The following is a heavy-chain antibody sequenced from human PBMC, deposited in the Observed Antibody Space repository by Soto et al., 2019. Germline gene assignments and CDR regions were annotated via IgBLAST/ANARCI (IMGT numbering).Heavy chain of an antibody. CDR1: GGSISSYY. V-gene: IGHV4-59*01. Sequence: PSETLSLTCTVSGGSISSYYWSWIRQPPGKGLEWIGYIYYSGSTNYNPSLKSRVTISVDTSKNQFSLKLSSVTAADTAVYYCARTWIQLWPTEYNWFDPWGQGTLVTVS. D-gene: IGHD5-18*01. J-gene: IGHJ5*02. CDR2: IYYSGST. CDR3: ARTWIQLWPTEYNWFDP.